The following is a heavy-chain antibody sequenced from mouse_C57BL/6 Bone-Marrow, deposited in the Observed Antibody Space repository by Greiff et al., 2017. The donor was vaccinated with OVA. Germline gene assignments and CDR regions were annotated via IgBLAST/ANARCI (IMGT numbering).Heavy chain of an antibody. CDR3: TRGLYDYDYYAMDY. V-gene: IGHV1-15*01. CDR1: GYTFTDYE. Sequence: QVQLKESGAELVRPGASVTLSCKASGYTFTDYEMHWVKQTPVHGLEWIGAIDPETGGTAYNQKFKGKAILTADKSSSTAYMELRSLTFEDSAVYYCTRGLYDYDYYAMDYWGQGTSVTVSS. D-gene: IGHD2-4*01. J-gene: IGHJ4*01. CDR2: IDPETGGT.